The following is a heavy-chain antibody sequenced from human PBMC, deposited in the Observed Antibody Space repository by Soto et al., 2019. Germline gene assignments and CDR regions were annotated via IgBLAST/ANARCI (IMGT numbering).Heavy chain of an antibody. V-gene: IGHV5-51*01. D-gene: IGHD6-6*01. Sequence: SLKISCKGSGYSFTSYWIGWVRQMPGKGLEWMGIIYPGDSDTRYSPSFQGQVTISADKSISTAYLQWSSLKASDTAMYYCARRGHSSSGYYYYGMDVWGQGTTVTVSS. J-gene: IGHJ6*02. CDR3: ARRGHSSSGYYYYGMDV. CDR1: GYSFTSYW. CDR2: IYPGDSDT.